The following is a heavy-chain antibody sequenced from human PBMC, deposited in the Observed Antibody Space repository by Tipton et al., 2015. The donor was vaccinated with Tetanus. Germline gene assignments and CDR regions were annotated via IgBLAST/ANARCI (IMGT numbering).Heavy chain of an antibody. CDR2: VIYDGTS. V-gene: IGHV4-34*01. CDR1: GGSFSNYF. Sequence: TLSLTCAVYGGSFSNYFWRWIRQPPDKGLEWLGDVIYDGTSYYNPSLNSRVKISLDTSMNQVSLTLTSVTAADTALYYCARGVPYSTTMGSDWFDPWGQGTLVTVSS. CDR3: ARGVPYSTTMGSDWFDP. J-gene: IGHJ5*02. D-gene: IGHD2-2*01.